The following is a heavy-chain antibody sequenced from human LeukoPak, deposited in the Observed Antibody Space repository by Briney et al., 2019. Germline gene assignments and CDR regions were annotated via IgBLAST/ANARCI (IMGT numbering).Heavy chain of an antibody. D-gene: IGHD3-22*01. CDR1: GYTLTDYY. Sequence: ASVNVSCKASGYTLTDYYMHWVRQAPGQGLEWMGRINPNSGGTNYAQKFQGRVTMTRGTSISTVYVELSRLRSDDTAVYYCARVGYYESSGYYEYWGQGTLVTVSS. J-gene: IGHJ4*02. CDR3: ARVGYYESSGYYEY. CDR2: INPNSGGT. V-gene: IGHV1-2*06.